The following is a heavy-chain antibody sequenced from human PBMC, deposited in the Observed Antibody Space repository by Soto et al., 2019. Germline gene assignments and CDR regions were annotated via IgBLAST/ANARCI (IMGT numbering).Heavy chain of an antibody. CDR1: GFTFSSYS. CDR3: ARGLWPPYYFDY. Sequence: PGGSLRLSCAASGFTFSSYSMNWVRQAPGKGLEWVSSISSSSSYIYYADSVKGRFTISRDNAKNSLYLQMNSLRAEDTAVYYCARGLWPPYYFDYWGQGTLVTVSS. J-gene: IGHJ4*02. CDR2: ISSSSSYI. V-gene: IGHV3-21*01.